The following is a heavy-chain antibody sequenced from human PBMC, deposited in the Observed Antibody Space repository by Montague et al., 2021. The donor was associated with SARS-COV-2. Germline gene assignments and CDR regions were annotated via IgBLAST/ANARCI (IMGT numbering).Heavy chain of an antibody. V-gene: IGHV3-23*01. Sequence: SLRLSCAASGFTFSSYSMSWVRQAPGKGLEWVAAINGNGGSTYYADSVKGRFTISRDNSKNTLYLQMNSLRAEDTAVYYCRGGNYYDSISDYWGQGTLVTVSS. J-gene: IGHJ4*02. CDR3: RGGNYYDSISDY. CDR1: GFTFSSYS. CDR2: INGNGGST. D-gene: IGHD3-22*01.